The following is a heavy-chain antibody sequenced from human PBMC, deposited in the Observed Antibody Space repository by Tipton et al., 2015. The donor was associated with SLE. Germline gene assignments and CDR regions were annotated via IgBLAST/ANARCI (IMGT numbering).Heavy chain of an antibody. CDR2: VSSSTIYT. CDR3: VRGEAVTDY. V-gene: IGHV3-21*01. D-gene: IGHD6-19*01. Sequence: SLRLSCTASGFTFSSYWMNWVRQAPGKGLEWVSSVSSSTIYTYYADSVKGRFTISRDNAKNSLYLQMDTLRADDTAVYYCVRGEAVTDYWGQGTLVTVSS. J-gene: IGHJ4*02. CDR1: GFTFSSYW.